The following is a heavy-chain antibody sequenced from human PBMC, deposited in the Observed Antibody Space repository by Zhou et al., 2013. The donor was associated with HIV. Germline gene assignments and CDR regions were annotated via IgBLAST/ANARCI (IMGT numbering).Heavy chain of an antibody. CDR2: ISSYTDTT. Sequence: QVQLVQSGPEVKKPGASVKVSCTASGYTFSSYGVCWVRQAPGHGLEWMGWISSYTDTTKFAQNLQGRVSMTTDTSTATAYMELRSLKSDDTAMYYCARCSAVGRPPGPFDVWGQGTLVTVSS. V-gene: IGHV1-18*01. CDR1: GYTFSSYG. CDR3: ARCSAVGRPPGPFDV. D-gene: IGHD3-10*02. J-gene: IGHJ3*01.